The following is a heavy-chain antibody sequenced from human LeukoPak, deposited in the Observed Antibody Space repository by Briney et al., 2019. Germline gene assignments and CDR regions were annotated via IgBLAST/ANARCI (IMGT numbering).Heavy chain of an antibody. CDR1: GFTFSSYS. CDR2: ISSSSSYI. J-gene: IGHJ4*02. Sequence: GGSLRLSCAASGFTFSSYSMNWVRQAPGKGREGVSSISSSSSYIYYADSVKGRFTISRDNAKNSLYLQMTSLRAEDTAVYYCARGRIAVAGLGYWGQGTLVTVSS. D-gene: IGHD6-19*01. V-gene: IGHV3-21*01. CDR3: ARGRIAVAGLGY.